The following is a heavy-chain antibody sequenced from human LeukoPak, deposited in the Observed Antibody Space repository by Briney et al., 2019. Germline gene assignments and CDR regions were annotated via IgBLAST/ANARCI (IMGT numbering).Heavy chain of an antibody. CDR3: AKEHTVTAWDLGT. D-gene: IGHD4-17*01. V-gene: IGHV3-30*18. CDR1: GSTFSNYG. CDR2: ISKDGNNK. J-gene: IGHJ5*02. Sequence: GGSLRLSCAASGSTFSNYGMHWVRQAPGKGLEWVAVISKDGNNKYYADCVKGRFTISRDNSKNTLYLQMNSLRAEDTAVYYCAKEHTVTAWDLGTWGQGTLVTVSS.